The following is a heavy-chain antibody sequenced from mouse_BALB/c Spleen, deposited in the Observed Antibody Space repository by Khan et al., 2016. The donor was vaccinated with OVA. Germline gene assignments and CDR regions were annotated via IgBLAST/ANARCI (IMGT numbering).Heavy chain of an antibody. D-gene: IGHD1-1*01. CDR3: AQVGNYYVSFAY. J-gene: IGHJ3*01. CDR2: IYPFNDDT. Sequence: EVQLKQSGPELVKPGASVKMSCKASGYTFTSYVMHWVKQKPGLGLEWIGYIYPFNDDTKYNENFKGKATLTSDKSSSTAYMELSSLTSEDSAVYYGAQVGNYYVSFAYWGQGTLVTVSA. CDR1: GYTFTSYV. V-gene: IGHV1S136*01.